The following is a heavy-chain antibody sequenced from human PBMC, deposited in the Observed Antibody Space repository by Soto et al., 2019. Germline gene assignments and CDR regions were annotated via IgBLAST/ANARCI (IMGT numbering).Heavy chain of an antibody. V-gene: IGHV1-46*03. CDR1: GYTFTSYY. J-gene: IGHJ6*02. Sequence: ASVKVSWKASGYTFTSYYMHWVRQAPGQGLEWMGIINPSGDSTSYAQKFQGRVTMTGDTSTSTVYMELSSLRSEDTAVYYCAALGYDSSGYYYSGYGMDVWGQ. CDR2: INPSGDST. CDR3: AALGYDSSGYYYSGYGMDV. D-gene: IGHD3-22*01.